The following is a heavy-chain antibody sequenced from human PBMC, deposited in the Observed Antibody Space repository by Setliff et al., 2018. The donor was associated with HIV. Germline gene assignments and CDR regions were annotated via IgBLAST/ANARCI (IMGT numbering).Heavy chain of an antibody. D-gene: IGHD4-17*01. CDR3: ARNNLVRATVTTSRNYYYYGMDV. V-gene: IGHV4-4*02. CDR1: GGSISSSNR. J-gene: IGHJ6*02. CDR2: MYHSGST. Sequence: SETLSLTCAVSGGSISSSNRWSWVRQPPGKGLEWIGEMYHSGSTNYNPSLKSRVTISVDKSKNQFSLKLSSVTAADTAVYYCARNNLVRATVTTSRNYYYYGMDVWGQGTTVTVSS.